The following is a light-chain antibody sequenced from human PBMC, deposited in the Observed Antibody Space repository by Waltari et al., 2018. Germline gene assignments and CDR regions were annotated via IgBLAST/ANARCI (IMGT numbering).Light chain of an antibody. J-gene: IGKJ1*01. CDR1: QGIRND. CDR2: AAS. V-gene: IGKV1-6*01. CDR3: LQDYNYRT. Sequence: AIQMTQSPSSLSASVGDRVTITCRASQGIRNDLGWYQQKPGKAPKLLIYAASSLQSGVPSRCSGSGSGTDFTLTISSLQPEDFATYYCLQDYNYRTFGQGTKVEIK.